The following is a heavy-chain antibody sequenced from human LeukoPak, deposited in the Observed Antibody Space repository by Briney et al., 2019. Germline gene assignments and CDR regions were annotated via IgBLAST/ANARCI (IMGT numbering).Heavy chain of an antibody. CDR1: GGXISSSSYY. D-gene: IGHD6-6*01. CDR2: IYYSGST. J-gene: IGHJ4*02. Sequence: XSGGXISSSSYYWGWLRQPPGTGLEWVGSIYYSGSTYYNPSLKSRVTISVDTSKNQFSLKLSSVTAADTAVYYCARQHRPSGWYSSSSLDYWGQGTLVTVSS. V-gene: IGHV4-39*01. CDR3: ARQHRPSGWYSSSSLDY.